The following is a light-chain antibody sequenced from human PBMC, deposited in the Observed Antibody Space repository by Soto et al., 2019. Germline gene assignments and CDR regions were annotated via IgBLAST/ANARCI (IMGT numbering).Light chain of an antibody. CDR3: ATWDDSMNGYV. Sequence: QSVLAQPPSASGTPGQRVTISCSGSSSNIGSNTVIWYQHHPRTAANLLLFGNNRRRSAVPDRFSGAESATSAALAISGLHSQDEADYYCATWDDSMNGYVFGTGTKVTVL. J-gene: IGLJ1*01. CDR1: SSNIGSNT. V-gene: IGLV1-44*01. CDR2: GNN.